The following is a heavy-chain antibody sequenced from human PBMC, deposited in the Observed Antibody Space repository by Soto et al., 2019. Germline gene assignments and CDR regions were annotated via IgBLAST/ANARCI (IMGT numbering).Heavy chain of an antibody. CDR1: GYTFTSYG. CDR2: ISAYNGNT. Sequence: QVQLVQSGAEVKKPGASVKVSCKASGYTFTSYGISWVRQAPGQGLEWMGWISAYNGNTNYAQKLQGRVTMTTDTSTSTAEMELRSLRSDATAVYYCARGWLDSSGYFYPSDYWGQGTLVTVSS. J-gene: IGHJ4*02. D-gene: IGHD3-22*01. V-gene: IGHV1-18*01. CDR3: ARGWLDSSGYFYPSDY.